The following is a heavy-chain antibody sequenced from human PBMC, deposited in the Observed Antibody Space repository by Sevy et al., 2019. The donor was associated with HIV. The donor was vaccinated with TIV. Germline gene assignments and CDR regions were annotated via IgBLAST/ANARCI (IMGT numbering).Heavy chain of an antibody. V-gene: IGHV3-9*01. J-gene: IGHJ5*02. Sequence: GGSLRLSCAASGFTFDHYAMHWVRQAPGKGLEWVSSISWSSANIGYADSVKGRFSISRDNAKNSLYLQMNSLRTEDTAFYYCVKAPYSTSSPGWFDPWGQGTLVTVSS. CDR3: VKAPYSTSSPGWFDP. CDR2: ISWSSANI. D-gene: IGHD6-13*01. CDR1: GFTFDHYA.